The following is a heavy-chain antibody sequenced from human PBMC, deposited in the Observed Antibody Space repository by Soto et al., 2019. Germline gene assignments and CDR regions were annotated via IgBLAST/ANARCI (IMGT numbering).Heavy chain of an antibody. V-gene: IGHV3-21*01. CDR3: AREPGIAAAEDY. CDR2: ISSSSSYI. CDR1: GFTFSSYS. J-gene: IGHJ4*02. D-gene: IGHD6-13*01. Sequence: GGSLRLSRAASGFTFSSYSLNWVRQAPGKGLEWVSSISSSSSYIYYADSVKGRFTISRDNAKNSLYLQMNSLRAEDTAVYYCAREPGIAAAEDYWGQRTLVTVSS.